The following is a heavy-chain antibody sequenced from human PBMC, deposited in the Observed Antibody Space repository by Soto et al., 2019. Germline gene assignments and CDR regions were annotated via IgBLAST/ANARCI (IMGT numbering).Heavy chain of an antibody. J-gene: IGHJ5*02. V-gene: IGHV3-23*01. CDR1: GFTFSSYA. CDR3: AKDSGIVVVTASNWFDP. CDR2: ISGGGGSK. Sequence: GGSLRLSCAASGFTFSSYAMSWVRQAPGKGLEWVSAISGGGGSKYYADSVKGRFTISRENSKKTLYLQMNSLRAEDTAVYYCAKDSGIVVVTASNWFDPWGRGTLVTVSS. D-gene: IGHD2-21*02.